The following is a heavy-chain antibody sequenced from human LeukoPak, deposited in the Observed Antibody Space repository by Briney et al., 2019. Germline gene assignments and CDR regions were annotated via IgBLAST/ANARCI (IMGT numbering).Heavy chain of an antibody. Sequence: ASVKVSCEASGYTFTSYYMHWVRQAPGQGLEWMGIINPSGGSTSYAQKFQGRVTMTRDMSTSTVYMELSSLRSEDTAVYYCARDGDSSTSSRYYYYMDVWGKGTTVTVSS. V-gene: IGHV1-46*01. CDR2: INPSGGST. D-gene: IGHD2-2*01. CDR1: GYTFTSYY. CDR3: ARDGDSSTSSRYYYYMDV. J-gene: IGHJ6*03.